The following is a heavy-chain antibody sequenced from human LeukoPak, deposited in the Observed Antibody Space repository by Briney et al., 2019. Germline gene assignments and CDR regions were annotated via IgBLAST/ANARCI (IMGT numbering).Heavy chain of an antibody. CDR2: IKEDGSEK. J-gene: IGHJ4*02. V-gene: IGHV3-7*05. D-gene: IGHD1-26*01. CDR3: ASAIVLRPGSLDY. CDR1: GFTFSSPW. Sequence: GGSLRLSCAASGFTFSSPWMSWVRQAPGKGLEWVANIKEDGSEKYYVDSVKGRFTISRDNAKNSLFLQMSSLRAEDTAVYYCASAIVLRPGSLDYWGQGALVTVSS.